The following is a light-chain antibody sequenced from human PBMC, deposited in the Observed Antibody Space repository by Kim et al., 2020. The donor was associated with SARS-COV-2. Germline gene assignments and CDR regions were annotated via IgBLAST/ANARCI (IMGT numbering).Light chain of an antibody. CDR3: AAWEDSPDGYVV. CDR1: TSNIETNT. Sequence: QSVLTQPPSVSGTPGQRLSISCSGSTSNIETNTVNWYQQLPGAAPKLLIHTNNQRPSGVPDRFSGSRFGTSASLTISGLQSEDEADYFCAAWEDSPDGYVVFGGGTKLTVL. CDR2: TNN. J-gene: IGLJ2*01. V-gene: IGLV1-44*01.